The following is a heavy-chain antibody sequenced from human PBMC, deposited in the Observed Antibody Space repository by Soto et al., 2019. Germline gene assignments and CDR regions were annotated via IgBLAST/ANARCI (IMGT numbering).Heavy chain of an antibody. J-gene: IGHJ5*02. Sequence: ASVKVSCKASGYTFTNYGITWVRQAPGQGLEWMGWISTYTGKANYAQKFQGRVTMTTDTSTSTAYMDLRSLRSDDTAVYYCAREDYGDSYNWFDPWGQGTLVTVSS. CDR2: ISTYTGKA. CDR1: GYTFTNYG. V-gene: IGHV1-18*01. CDR3: AREDYGDSYNWFDP. D-gene: IGHD4-17*01.